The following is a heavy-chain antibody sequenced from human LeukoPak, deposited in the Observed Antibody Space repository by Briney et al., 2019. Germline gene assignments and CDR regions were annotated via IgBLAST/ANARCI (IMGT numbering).Heavy chain of an antibody. D-gene: IGHD4-17*01. CDR3: ARTLTPYGDLGY. J-gene: IGHJ4*02. Sequence: GASVKVSCKASGYTFTSYGISWVRQAPGQGLEWMGWISAYNGNTNYAQRLQGRVTMTTGTSTSTAYMELRSLRSDDTAVYYCARTLTPYGDLGYWGQGTLVTVSS. V-gene: IGHV1-18*01. CDR1: GYTFTSYG. CDR2: ISAYNGNT.